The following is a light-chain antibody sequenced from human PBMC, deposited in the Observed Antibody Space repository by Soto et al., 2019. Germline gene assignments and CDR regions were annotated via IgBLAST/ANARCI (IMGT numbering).Light chain of an antibody. J-gene: IGKJ4*01. V-gene: IGKV3-20*01. Sequence: EIVLTQSPGTLSLSPGERATLPCRASQSVSSSYLAWYQQKPGQAPRLLIYGASSRATGIPDRFSGSGSGTDFTLTISRLEPEDFAVYYCQQYGSSVLTFGGGTKVEIK. CDR3: QQYGSSVLT. CDR1: QSVSSSY. CDR2: GAS.